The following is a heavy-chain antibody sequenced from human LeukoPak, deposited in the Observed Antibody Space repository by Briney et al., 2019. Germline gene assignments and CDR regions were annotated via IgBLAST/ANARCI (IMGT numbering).Heavy chain of an antibody. V-gene: IGHV4-4*07. Sequence: SGTLSLTCTVSGGSISSYYWSWIRQPAGKGLEWIGRIYTSGSTNYNPSLKSRVTMSVDTSKNQFSLKLSSVTAADTAVYYCARLAGIAAAGTFDYWGQGTLVTVSS. D-gene: IGHD6-13*01. CDR1: GGSISSYY. J-gene: IGHJ4*02. CDR3: ARLAGIAAAGTFDY. CDR2: IYTSGST.